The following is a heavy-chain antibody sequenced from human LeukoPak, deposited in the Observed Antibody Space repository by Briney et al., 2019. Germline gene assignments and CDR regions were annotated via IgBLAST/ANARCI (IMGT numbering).Heavy chain of an antibody. CDR1: GYSFTTYW. Sequence: GESLKISCKASGYSFTTYWIGWVRQMPGKGLEWMGVIFPGDSDTRYSPSFQGQVTISADKSISTAYLQWSSLQASDTAMYYCARASSTTSPENYWGQGTRVTVSS. D-gene: IGHD2-2*01. CDR2: IFPGDSDT. V-gene: IGHV5-51*01. CDR3: ARASSTTSPENY. J-gene: IGHJ4*02.